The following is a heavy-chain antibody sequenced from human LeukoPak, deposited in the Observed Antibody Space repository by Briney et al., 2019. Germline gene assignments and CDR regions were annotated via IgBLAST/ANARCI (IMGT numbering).Heavy chain of an antibody. CDR2: ISSSSSYI. CDR3: AREVPKAVIAAAGTGGY. Sequence: GGSLRLSCAASGFTFSSYSMNWVRQAPGKGLEWVSSISSSSSYIYYADSVKGRFTISRDNAKNSLYLQMNSLRAEDTAVYYCAREVPKAVIAAAGTGGYWGQGTLVTVSS. V-gene: IGHV3-21*01. J-gene: IGHJ4*02. CDR1: GFTFSSYS. D-gene: IGHD6-13*01.